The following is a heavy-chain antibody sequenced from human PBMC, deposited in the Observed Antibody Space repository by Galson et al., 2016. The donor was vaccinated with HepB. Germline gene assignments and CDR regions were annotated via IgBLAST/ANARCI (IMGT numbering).Heavy chain of an antibody. Sequence: FLRLSCAASGFIFSSFVMHWVRQAPGKGLEYVSLIRSDGRSTYYADSVKGRFTISRDNSKNTLDLQMSGLRHEDTAVYYCAKGWQYMDVWGKGTTVTVSS. J-gene: IGHJ6*03. D-gene: IGHD2-15*01. V-gene: IGHV3-64D*06. CDR2: IRSDGRST. CDR3: AKGWQYMDV. CDR1: GFIFSSFV.